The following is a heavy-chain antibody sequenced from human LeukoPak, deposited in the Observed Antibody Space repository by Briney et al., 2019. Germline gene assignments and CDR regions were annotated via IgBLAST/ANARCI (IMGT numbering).Heavy chain of an antibody. D-gene: IGHD6-13*01. CDR2: INPNSGNT. CDR3: ARHSSSHYDY. CDR1: GYTFTGYY. J-gene: IGHJ4*02. V-gene: IGHV1-8*03. Sequence: ASVKVSCKASGYTFTGYYMHWVRQAPGQGLEWMGWINPNSGNTGYAQKFQGRVTITRNTSISTAYMELSSLRSEDTAVYYCARHSSSHYDYWGQGTLVTVSS.